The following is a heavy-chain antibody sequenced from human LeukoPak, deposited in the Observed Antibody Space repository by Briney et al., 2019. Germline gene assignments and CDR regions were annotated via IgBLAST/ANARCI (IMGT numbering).Heavy chain of an antibody. CDR1: GYAFTRHY. J-gene: IGHJ6*03. CDR2: INPSGSST. D-gene: IGHD6-13*01. CDR3: ARDGLPAVSSSWYLYYYYYMDV. Sequence: ASVKVSCKASGYAFTRHYMHWVRQAPGQGLEWMGLINPSGSSTIYAQKFQGRVTMTRDMSTSTDYMELSSLRSEDTAVYYCARDGLPAVSSSWYLYYYYYMDVWGKGTTVTVSS. V-gene: IGHV1-46*01.